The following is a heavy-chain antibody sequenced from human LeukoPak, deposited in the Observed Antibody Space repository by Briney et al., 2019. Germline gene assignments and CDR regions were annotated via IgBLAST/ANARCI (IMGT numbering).Heavy chain of an antibody. V-gene: IGHV1-2*02. J-gene: IGHJ4*02. CDR2: INPNSGGT. D-gene: IGHD6-19*01. CDR3: ARGAVAGTRGGFDY. Sequence: ASVKVSCKASGYTFTRYYMHWVRQAPGQGLEWMGWINPNSGGTNYAQKFQGRVTMTRDTSISTAYMELSRLRSDDTAVYYCARGAVAGTRGGFDYWGQGTLVTVSS. CDR1: GYTFTRYY.